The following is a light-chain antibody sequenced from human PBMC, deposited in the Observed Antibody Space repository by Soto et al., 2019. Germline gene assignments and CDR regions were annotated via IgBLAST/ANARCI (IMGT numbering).Light chain of an antibody. CDR3: QQLHSFPLT. V-gene: IGKV1-9*01. CDR1: QDIDIY. CDR2: AAS. Sequence: DIQLTQSPSFLSASVGDRVTITCRSSQDIDIYLAWYQQKPGKAPKLLIYAASTMQSGVPSRFSGSGSGTEFTLTISSLQPEDFATYACQQLHSFPLTFGGGTKVEIK. J-gene: IGKJ4*01.